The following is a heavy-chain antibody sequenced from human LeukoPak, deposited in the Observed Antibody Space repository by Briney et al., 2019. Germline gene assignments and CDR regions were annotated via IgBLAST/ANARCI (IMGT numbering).Heavy chain of an antibody. CDR2: TNWNSDSK. D-gene: IGHD4/OR15-4a*01. Sequence: PGRSLRLSCAASGFNFDDFAMHWVRQAPGKGLEWVIGTNWNSDSKAYADFVKGRFTISRDNAKNSLYLQMNSLRAEDTAFYYCAKDKASTIAGPFDTWGQGTLVTVSP. CDR1: GFNFDDFA. CDR3: AKDKASTIAGPFDT. J-gene: IGHJ4*02. V-gene: IGHV3-9*01.